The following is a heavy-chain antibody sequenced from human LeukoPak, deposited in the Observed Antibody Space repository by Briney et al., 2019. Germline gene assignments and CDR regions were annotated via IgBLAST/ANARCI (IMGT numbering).Heavy chain of an antibody. V-gene: IGHV3-53*01. CDR1: GFTIITND. D-gene: IGHD1-14*01. Sequence: GGSLRLSCAASGFTIITNDMTWVRQAPGKGLEWVSVLYSDGNTKYADSVHGRFTISRDNSKNTLYLEMNSLSPDDTAVYYCARGVEPLAANTLAYWGEGTLVSVSS. CDR3: ARGVEPLAANTLAY. CDR2: LYSDGNT. J-gene: IGHJ4*02.